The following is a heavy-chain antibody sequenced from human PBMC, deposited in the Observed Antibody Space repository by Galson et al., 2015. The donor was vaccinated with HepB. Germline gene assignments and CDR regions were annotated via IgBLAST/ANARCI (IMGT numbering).Heavy chain of an antibody. CDR1: GGSISSGGYY. CDR3: ARAGSSSRGDIDY. V-gene: IGHV4-31*03. CDR2: IYYSGST. Sequence: TLSLTCTVSGGSISSGGYYWSWIRQHPGKGLEWIGYIYYSGSTYYNPSLKSRVTISVDTSKNQFSLKLSSVTAADTAVYYCARAGSSSRGDIDYWGQGTLVTVSS. D-gene: IGHD6-13*01. J-gene: IGHJ4*02.